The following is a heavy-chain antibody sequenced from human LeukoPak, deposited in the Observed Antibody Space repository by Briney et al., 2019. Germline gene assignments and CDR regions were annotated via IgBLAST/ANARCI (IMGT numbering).Heavy chain of an antibody. CDR3: ARSRYSGRATYAFDI. V-gene: IGHV4-39*07. CDR2: IYYRGNT. J-gene: IGHJ3*02. D-gene: IGHD1-26*01. CDR1: SGSISDSIYH. Sequence: SETLSLTCTVSSGSISDSIYHWAWIRQPPGKGLEWIGNIYYRGNTWYSPSLKGRVTISVDTSKNQFSLKLSSVTAADTAVYYCARSRYSGRATYAFDIWGQGTMVTVSS.